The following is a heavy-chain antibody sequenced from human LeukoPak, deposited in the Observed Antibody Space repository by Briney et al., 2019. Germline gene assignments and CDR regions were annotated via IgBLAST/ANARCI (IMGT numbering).Heavy chain of an antibody. V-gene: IGHV4-59*01. CDR2: IYYSGST. CDR1: GGSISSYY. CDR3: ARSRTVVIGAFDI. Sequence: SETLSLTCTVSGGSISSYYWSWIRQPPGKGLEWIGYIYYSGSTNYNPSLKSRVTISVDTSKNQFSLKLSSVTAADTAVYYSARSRTVVIGAFDIWGQGTMVTVSS. D-gene: IGHD3-22*01. J-gene: IGHJ3*02.